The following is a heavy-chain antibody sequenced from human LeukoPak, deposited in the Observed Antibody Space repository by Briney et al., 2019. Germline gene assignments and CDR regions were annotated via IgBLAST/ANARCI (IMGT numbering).Heavy chain of an antibody. CDR3: AKDYDYGGNHYYYYGMDV. D-gene: IGHD4-23*01. CDR1: GFTFSSYA. CDR2: ISGSGGST. Sequence: GGSLRLSCAASGFTFSSYAMSWVRQAPGKGLEWVSAISGSGGSTYYADSVEGRFTISRDNSKNTLYLQMNSLRAEDTAVYYCAKDYDYGGNHYYYYGMDVWGQGTTVTVSS. J-gene: IGHJ6*02. V-gene: IGHV3-23*01.